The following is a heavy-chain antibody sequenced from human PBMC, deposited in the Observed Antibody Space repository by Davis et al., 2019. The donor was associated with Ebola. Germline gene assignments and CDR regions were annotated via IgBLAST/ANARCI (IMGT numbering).Heavy chain of an antibody. J-gene: IGHJ3*02. CDR1: GYTFTSYY. Sequence: AASVKVSCTASGYTFTSYYMHWVRQAPGQGLEWMGIINPSGGSTSYAPKFQGRVTMTRDTSTSTVYMELSSLRSEDTAVYYCARDFRLVDSSGYYYPDAFDIWGQGTMVTVSS. V-gene: IGHV1-46*01. CDR3: ARDFRLVDSSGYYYPDAFDI. D-gene: IGHD3-22*01. CDR2: INPSGGST.